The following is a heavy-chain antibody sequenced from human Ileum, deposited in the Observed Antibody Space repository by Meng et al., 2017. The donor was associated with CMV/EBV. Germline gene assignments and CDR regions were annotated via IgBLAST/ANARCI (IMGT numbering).Heavy chain of an antibody. CDR2: IYTGGPT. J-gene: IGHJ4*02. CDR1: SASITPYY. V-gene: IGHV4-4*07. CDR3: ARGQTVRGFEY. Sequence: AHLAESDPGLVKPSATLSLTCTISSASITPYYWNWIRQPAGKGLEWIGRIYTGGPTDYNPSLKSRVTMSVDMSKNQFFLNLSSVTAADTAVYYCARGQTVRGFEYWGLGILVTVSS. D-gene: IGHD3-10*01.